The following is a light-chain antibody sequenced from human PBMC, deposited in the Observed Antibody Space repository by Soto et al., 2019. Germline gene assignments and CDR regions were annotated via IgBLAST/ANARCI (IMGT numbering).Light chain of an antibody. V-gene: IGLV1-40*01. CDR2: GNN. CDR3: QSFDSSLSGSV. CDR1: SSNIGAGYD. J-gene: IGLJ3*02. Sequence: QSVLTQPLSVSGAPGQRVTISCTGSSSNIGAGYDVHWYQQLPGTAPKLLIYGNNNRPSGVPDRFSGSKSGTSASLAIAGLQAEDEADYYCQSFDSSLSGSVFGGGTKLTVL.